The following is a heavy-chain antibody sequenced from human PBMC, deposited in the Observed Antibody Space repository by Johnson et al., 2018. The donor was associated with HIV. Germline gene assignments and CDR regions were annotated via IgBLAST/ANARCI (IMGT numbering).Heavy chain of an antibody. D-gene: IGHD6-13*01. CDR2: IYRDDQT. Sequence: VQLVESGGGLVQPGGSLRLSCAASGFTVSSNYMSWVRQAPGKGLEWVSVIYRDDQTYYADSVKGRFTISRDNSRNTLDLQMNSLRAEDTAVYYCAKDFSSSWGRAFDIWGQGTMVTVSS. V-gene: IGHV3-66*02. CDR3: AKDFSSSWGRAFDI. CDR1: GFTVSSNY. J-gene: IGHJ3*02.